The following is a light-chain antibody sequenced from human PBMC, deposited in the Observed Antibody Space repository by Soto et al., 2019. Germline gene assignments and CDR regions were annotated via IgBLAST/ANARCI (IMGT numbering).Light chain of an antibody. CDR2: DNN. V-gene: IGLV1-51*01. Sequence: QSVLTQPPSVSAAPGQKVTISCSGTSSNIGNNYVAWYQQLPGTAPKLLIYDNNKRPSGIPDRFSGSKSGTSATLGITGLQTGYEADYYCGTWDSRMSAYVFGTGTKVTVL. CDR3: GTWDSRMSAYV. J-gene: IGLJ1*01. CDR1: SSNIGNNY.